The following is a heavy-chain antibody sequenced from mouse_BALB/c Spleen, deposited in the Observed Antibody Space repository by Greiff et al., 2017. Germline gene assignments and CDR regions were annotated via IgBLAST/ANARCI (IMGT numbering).Heavy chain of an antibody. CDR2: IWGDGST. J-gene: IGHJ4*01. D-gene: IGHD2-4*01. V-gene: IGHV2-6-7*01. CDR3: ARAGDYDVRAMDY. CDR1: GFSLTGYG. Sequence: QVQLKESGPGLVAPSQSLSITCTVSGFSLTGYGVNWVRQPPGKGLEWLGMIWGDGSTDYNSALKSRLSISKDNSKSQVFLKMNSLQTDDTARYYCARAGDYDVRAMDYWGQGTSVTVSS.